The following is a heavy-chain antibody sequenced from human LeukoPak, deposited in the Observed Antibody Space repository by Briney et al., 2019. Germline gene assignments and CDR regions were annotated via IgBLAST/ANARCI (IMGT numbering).Heavy chain of an antibody. CDR3: ARGGNRKWIQLWSDANWFDP. Sequence: LRASVKVSCKASGYTFTSYYMHWVRQAPGQGLEWMGIINPSGGSTSYAQKFQGRVTMTRDTSISTAYMELSSLRSEDTAVYYCARGGNRKWIQLWSDANWFDPWGQGTLVTVSS. CDR1: GYTFTSYY. J-gene: IGHJ5*02. D-gene: IGHD5-18*01. CDR2: INPSGGST. V-gene: IGHV1-46*01.